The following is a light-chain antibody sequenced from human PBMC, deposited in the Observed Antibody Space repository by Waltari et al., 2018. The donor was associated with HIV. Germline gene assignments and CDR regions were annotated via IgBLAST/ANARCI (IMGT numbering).Light chain of an antibody. CDR2: EVS. CDR3: CSYVGWSTILYV. Sequence: QSALTQPASVAGSPGQSITISCTGTSSDVGSYNLVAWSQQHPGKAPKLMIYEVSKRASGVSNRFPGYKSGNTASLTISGLQAEDEADYYCCSYVGWSTILYVFGTGTKVTVL. CDR1: SSDVGSYNL. V-gene: IGLV2-23*02. J-gene: IGLJ1*01.